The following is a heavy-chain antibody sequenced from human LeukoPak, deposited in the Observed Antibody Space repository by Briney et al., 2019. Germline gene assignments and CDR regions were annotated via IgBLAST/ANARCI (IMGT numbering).Heavy chain of an antibody. CDR2: IIPIFGTA. J-gene: IGHJ3*02. Sequence: SVRVSCKASGGTFSSYAISWVRQAPGQGLEWMGGIIPIFGTANYAQKFQGRVTITADESTSTAYMELSSLRSEDTAVYYCARSRSIRRVGITIFGVVIDAFDIWGQGTIVTVSS. V-gene: IGHV1-69*13. CDR3: ARSRSIRRVGITIFGVVIDAFDI. D-gene: IGHD3-3*01. CDR1: GGTFSSYA.